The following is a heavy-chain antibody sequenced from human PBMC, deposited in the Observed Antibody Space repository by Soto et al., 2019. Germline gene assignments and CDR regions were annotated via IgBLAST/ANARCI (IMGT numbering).Heavy chain of an antibody. D-gene: IGHD6-13*01. CDR1: GFTFSSYS. J-gene: IGHJ5*02. V-gene: IGHV3-21*01. Sequence: GGSLRLSCAASGFTFSSYSMNWVRQAPGKGLEWVSSISSSSSYIYYADSVKGRFTISRDNAKNSLYLQMNSLRAEDTAVYYCARDGIAAAGTWFLLFDPWGQGTLVTVSS. CDR3: ARDGIAAAGTWFLLFDP. CDR2: ISSSSSYI.